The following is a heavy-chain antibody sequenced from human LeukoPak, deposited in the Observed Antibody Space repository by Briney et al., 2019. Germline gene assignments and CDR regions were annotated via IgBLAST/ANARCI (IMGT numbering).Heavy chain of an antibody. V-gene: IGHV1-69*01. CDR2: IIPIFGTA. Sequence: AASVKVSCKASGGTFSSYAISWVRQAPGQGLEWMGGIIPIFGTANYAQKFQGRVTITADESTSTAYMELSSLRSGDTAVYYCALRYFDWLSRSRVYYYHGMDVWGKGTTVTVSS. CDR1: GGTFSSYA. J-gene: IGHJ6*04. D-gene: IGHD3-9*01. CDR3: ALRYFDWLSRSRVYYYHGMDV.